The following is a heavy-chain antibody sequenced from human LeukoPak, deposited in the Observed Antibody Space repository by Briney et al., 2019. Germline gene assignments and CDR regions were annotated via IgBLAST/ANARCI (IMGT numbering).Heavy chain of an antibody. J-gene: IGHJ4*02. Sequence: GGSLRLSCAASGFTFSTYNMNWVRQAPGKGLEWVSSISDGSRDTHYAGSVKGRFTISRDDSQNIVYLQMDSLRAEDTALYYCTTRLRNHFVYWGQGTQVTVSS. CDR3: TTRLRNHFVY. CDR2: ISDGSRDT. V-gene: IGHV3-21*04. CDR1: GFTFSTYN. D-gene: IGHD5-12*01.